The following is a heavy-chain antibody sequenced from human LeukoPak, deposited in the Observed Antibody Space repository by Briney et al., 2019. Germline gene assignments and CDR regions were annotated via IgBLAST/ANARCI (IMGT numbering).Heavy chain of an antibody. Sequence: PSETLSLTCAVYGRSFSGYYWSWIRQPPGKGLEWIGEINHSGSTNYNPSLKSRVTISVDTSKNQFSLKLSSVTAADTAVYYCARGGYSIPFDIWGQGTMVTVSS. V-gene: IGHV4-34*01. D-gene: IGHD6-13*01. J-gene: IGHJ3*02. CDR3: ARGGYSIPFDI. CDR2: INHSGST. CDR1: GRSFSGYY.